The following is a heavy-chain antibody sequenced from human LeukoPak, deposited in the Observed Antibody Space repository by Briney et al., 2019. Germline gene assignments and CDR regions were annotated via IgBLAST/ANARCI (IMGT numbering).Heavy chain of an antibody. D-gene: IGHD6-19*01. Sequence: ASVKVSCKASGYTFTSYDINWVRQATGQGLEWMGWMNPNSGNTGYAQKFQGRVTMTRNTSISTSYMELGSLRSEDTAVYYCARVGGYSSGRGWFDPWGQGTLSPSPQ. CDR1: GYTFTSYD. CDR3: ARVGGYSSGRGWFDP. CDR2: MNPNSGNT. J-gene: IGHJ5*02. V-gene: IGHV1-8*01.